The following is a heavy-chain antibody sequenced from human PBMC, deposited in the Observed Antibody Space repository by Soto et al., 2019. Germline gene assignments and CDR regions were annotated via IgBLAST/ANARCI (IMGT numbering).Heavy chain of an antibody. J-gene: IGHJ4*02. CDR3: ARDAGGYSGYDRAFDY. D-gene: IGHD5-12*01. CDR2: INAGNGNT. Sequence: ASVKVSCKASGYTFTSYAMHWVRQAPGQRLEWMGWINAGNGNTKYSQKFQGRVTITRDTSASTAYMELSSLRSEDTAVYYCARDAGGYSGYDRAFDYWGQGTLVTVSS. CDR1: GYTFTSYA. V-gene: IGHV1-3*01.